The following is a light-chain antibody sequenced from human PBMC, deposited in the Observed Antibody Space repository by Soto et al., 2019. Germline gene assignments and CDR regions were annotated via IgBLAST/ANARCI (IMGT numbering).Light chain of an antibody. Sequence: QAVVTQEPSLTVSPGGTVTITCASSTGAVTSDYYPNWFQQKPGQAPRPLVFGTTNRHSWTPARFSGALLGGKAALTLSGLEPEEEAEYYCPLYSGRVVVFGGGTQLTVL. CDR2: GTT. CDR3: PLYSGRVVV. V-gene: IGLV7-43*01. J-gene: IGLJ2*01. CDR1: TGAVTSDYY.